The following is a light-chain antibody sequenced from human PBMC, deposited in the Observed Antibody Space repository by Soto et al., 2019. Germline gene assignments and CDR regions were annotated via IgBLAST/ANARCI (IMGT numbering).Light chain of an antibody. V-gene: IGKV3-11*01. Sequence: EIVLTQSPATLSLSPGERATLSCRASQSIGTSLDWYQQKPGQVPRLLIFDALDRATGMPARFSGSGPGTDFTLTIRNLEPDDFAVYYCHQRSKWPLTFGGGNKVEIK. CDR2: DAL. J-gene: IGKJ4*01. CDR3: HQRSKWPLT. CDR1: QSIGTS.